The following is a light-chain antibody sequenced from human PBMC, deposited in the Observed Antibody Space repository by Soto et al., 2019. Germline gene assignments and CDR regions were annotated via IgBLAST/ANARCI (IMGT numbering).Light chain of an antibody. CDR1: SSNIGTNA. J-gene: IGLJ1*01. V-gene: IGLV1-44*01. CDR3: AAWDDSLNGYV. CDR2: NNN. Sequence: QSVLTQPPSASGTPGQRVTISCSGGSSNIGTNAVNWYQQLPGTAPKLLIYNNNQRPSWVPDRFFGSKSGTSASLAISGLQSEDEADYYCAAWDDSLNGYVFGTGTKV.